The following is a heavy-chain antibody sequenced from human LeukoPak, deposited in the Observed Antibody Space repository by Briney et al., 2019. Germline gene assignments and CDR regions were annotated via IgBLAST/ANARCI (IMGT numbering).Heavy chain of an antibody. CDR2: IFPNSGNT. CDR1: GYTFTSYD. D-gene: IGHD3-16*02. J-gene: IGHJ4*02. V-gene: IGHV1-8*01. CDR3: ARGSSRLITFGGVIVYYFDY. Sequence: GASVKVSCKASGYTFTSYDTNWVRQATGQGLEWMGWIFPNSGNTGYAQKFQGRVTMTRNTSISTAYMELSSLRSEDTAVYYCARGSSRLITFGGVIVYYFDYWGQGTLVTVSS.